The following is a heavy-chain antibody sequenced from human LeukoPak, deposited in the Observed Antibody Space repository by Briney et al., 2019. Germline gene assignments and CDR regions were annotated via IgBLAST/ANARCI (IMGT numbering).Heavy chain of an antibody. CDR3: ARDGGYCSGGTCYSTY. V-gene: IGHV3-7*03. D-gene: IGHD2-15*01. CDR1: IFTLNNYR. Sequence: PGGSLRLSCVASIFTLNNYRMTGLPPAPGKGREGGASIKQDGSEKHHMHHVKGRLIISTDNAKNSLYLQMNSLRVEDTAVYYCARDGGYCSGGTCYSTYWGQGTLVTVSS. CDR2: IKQDGSEK. J-gene: IGHJ4*02.